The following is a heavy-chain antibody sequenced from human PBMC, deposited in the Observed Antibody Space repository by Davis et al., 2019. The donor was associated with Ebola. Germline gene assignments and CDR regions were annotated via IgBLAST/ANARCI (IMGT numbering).Heavy chain of an antibody. CDR2: INHSGST. CDR1: GGSFSGYY. V-gene: IGHV4-34*01. D-gene: IGHD1-1*01. J-gene: IGHJ5*02. CDR3: ARGYNGWFDP. Sequence: SETLSLTCPVYGGSFSGYYCSWIRQAPGKGLEWIGEINHSGSTNYNPSLKSRVTISVDTSKNQFSLKLSSVTAADTAVYYCARGYNGWFDPWGQGTLVTVSS.